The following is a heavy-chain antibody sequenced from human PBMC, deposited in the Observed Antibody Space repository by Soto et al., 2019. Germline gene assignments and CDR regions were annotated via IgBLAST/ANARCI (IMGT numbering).Heavy chain of an antibody. V-gene: IGHV3-23*01. Sequence: GGSLRLSCAASGFTFSSYAMSWVRQAPGKGLEWVSAISGSGGSTYYADSVKGRLTISRDNSKNTLYLQMNSLKTEDTALYYCTTDSYSTMIVIRFDYWGHGTLVTVSS. J-gene: IGHJ4*01. D-gene: IGHD3-22*01. CDR3: TTDSYSTMIVIRFDY. CDR1: GFTFSSYA. CDR2: ISGSGGST.